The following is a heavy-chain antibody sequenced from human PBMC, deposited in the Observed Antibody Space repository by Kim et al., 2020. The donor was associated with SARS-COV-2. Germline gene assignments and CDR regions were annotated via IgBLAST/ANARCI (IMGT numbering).Heavy chain of an antibody. CDR3: ARDGHSSSWYGGYLQH. V-gene: IGHV3-30*04. Sequence: GGSLRLSCAASGFTFSSYAMHWVRQAPGKGLEWVAVISYDGSNKYYADSVKGRFTISRDNSKNTLYLQMNSLRAEDTAVYYCARDGHSSSWYGGYLQHWGQGTLVTVSS. CDR2: ISYDGSNK. CDR1: GFTFSSYA. D-gene: IGHD6-13*01. J-gene: IGHJ1*01.